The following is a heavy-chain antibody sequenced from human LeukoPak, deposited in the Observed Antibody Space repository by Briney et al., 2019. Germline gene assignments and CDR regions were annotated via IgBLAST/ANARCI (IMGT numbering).Heavy chain of an antibody. D-gene: IGHD3-10*01. J-gene: IGHJ5*02. Sequence: SPPLSLTCAISGDSVSSNSAAWNWIRQSPSRGLEWLGRTYYRSKWYNDYAVSVKSRITINPDTSKNQFSLQLNSVTPEDTAVYYCARDERGSGFGELLYPFDPWGQGTLVTVSS. CDR1: GDSVSSNSAA. V-gene: IGHV6-1*01. CDR3: ARDERGSGFGELLYPFDP. CDR2: TYYRSKWYN.